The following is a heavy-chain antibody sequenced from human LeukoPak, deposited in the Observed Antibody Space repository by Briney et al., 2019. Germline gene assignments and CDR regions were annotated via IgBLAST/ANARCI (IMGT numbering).Heavy chain of an antibody. CDR1: GFTLSSYA. CDR2: ISSSCGST. D-gene: IGHD3-16*02. V-gene: IGHV3-23*01. CDR3: ARSLSSRFSGPRRPYYFDS. J-gene: IGHJ4*02. Sequence: GGSLRLSCAASGFTLSSYAMSWVRQSRGKGLQWVSGISSSCGSTYCVDPVKRRFTISTDNYKNTLSLQMNSLRAEDTAVYYCARSLSSRFSGPRRPYYFDSWGQGTLVTVSS.